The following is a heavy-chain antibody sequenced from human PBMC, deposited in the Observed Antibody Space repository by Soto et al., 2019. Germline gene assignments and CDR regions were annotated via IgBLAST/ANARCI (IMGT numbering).Heavy chain of an antibody. CDR3: ARGARGYQLLMDV. CDR2: IYYSGST. D-gene: IGHD2-2*01. J-gene: IGHJ6*03. CDR1: GGSISSGGYY. Sequence: TLSLTSTVSGGSISSGGYYWSWIRQHPGKGLEWIGYIYYSGSTYYNPSLKSRVTISVDTSKNQFSLKLSSVTAADTAVYYCARGARGYQLLMDVWGKGTTVTVSS. V-gene: IGHV4-31*03.